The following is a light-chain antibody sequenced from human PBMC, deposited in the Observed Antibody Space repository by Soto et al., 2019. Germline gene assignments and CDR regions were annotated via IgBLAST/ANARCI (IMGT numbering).Light chain of an antibody. CDR3: QQRGNWPLYT. Sequence: EIVLTQSPATLSLSPGERATLSCRAGQSVSSYLAWYQQKPGQAPRLLIYDASNRATGIPARFSGSGSGTDFTLTISSLEPEDFAVYYCQQRGNWPLYTFGQGTKLEIK. CDR2: DAS. V-gene: IGKV3-11*01. J-gene: IGKJ2*01. CDR1: QSVSSY.